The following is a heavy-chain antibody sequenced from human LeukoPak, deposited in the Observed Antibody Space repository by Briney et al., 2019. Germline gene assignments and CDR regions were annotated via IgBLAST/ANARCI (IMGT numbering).Heavy chain of an antibody. D-gene: IGHD1-26*01. Sequence: SETLSLTCTVSGGSISSSSYYWGWIRQPPGKGLEWIGYIYYSGSTNYNPSLKSRVTISVDTSKNQFSLKLSSVTAADTAVYFCARSDGIVGEEAWFDPWGQGTLVTVSS. V-gene: IGHV4-61*05. CDR2: IYYSGST. J-gene: IGHJ5*02. CDR1: GGSISSSSYY. CDR3: ARSDGIVGEEAWFDP.